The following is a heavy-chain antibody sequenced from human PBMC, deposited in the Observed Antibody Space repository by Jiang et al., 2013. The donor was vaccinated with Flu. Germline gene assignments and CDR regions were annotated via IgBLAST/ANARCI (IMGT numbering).Heavy chain of an antibody. CDR2: IYHSGST. CDR3: ARDLSSYYYDSSALYDAFDI. D-gene: IGHD3-22*01. Sequence: SIYHSGSTYYSPSLKSRLTISVDTSKNQFSLRLSSVTAADTAVYYCARDLSSYYYDSSALYDAFDIWGQGTMVTVSS. J-gene: IGHJ3*02. V-gene: IGHV4-38-2*02.